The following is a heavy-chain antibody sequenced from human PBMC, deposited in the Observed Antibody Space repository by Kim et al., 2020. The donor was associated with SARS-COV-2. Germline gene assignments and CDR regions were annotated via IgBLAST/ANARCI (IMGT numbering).Heavy chain of an antibody. Sequence: DSVKGRFTISRDNSKNTLYLQMSSLRAEDTAVYYCVKVRIVGATTDAFDIWGQGTMVTVSS. V-gene: IGHV3-64D*09. D-gene: IGHD1-26*01. CDR3: VKVRIVGATTDAFDI. J-gene: IGHJ3*02.